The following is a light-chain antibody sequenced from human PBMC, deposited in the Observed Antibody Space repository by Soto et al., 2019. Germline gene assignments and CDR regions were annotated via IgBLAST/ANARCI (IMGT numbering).Light chain of an antibody. V-gene: IGKV3-15*01. CDR2: GAS. J-gene: IGKJ5*01. CDR1: QSVTSN. Sequence: EIVMTQSPDTLSVSPGERATLSCRASQSVTSNLAWYQQKPGQAPRLLIYGASTRATGIPARFSGSGSGTEFTLTISSLQSEDFAVYCCQQYNNWPPTFGQGTRLEIK. CDR3: QQYNNWPPT.